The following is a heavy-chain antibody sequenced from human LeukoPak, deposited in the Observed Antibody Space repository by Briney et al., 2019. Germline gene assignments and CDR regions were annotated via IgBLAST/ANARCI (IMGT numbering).Heavy chain of an antibody. CDR1: GGSISSGSYY. V-gene: IGHV4-61*02. D-gene: IGHD3-10*01. CDR2: IYTSGSA. Sequence: SETLSLTCTVSGGSISSGSYYWSWIRQPAGKGLEWIGRIYTSGSANFNPSLKSRVTISVDTSKNQFSLKLSSVTAADTAVYYCARDGIREWFGESGGSWFDPWGQGTLVTVSS. CDR3: ARDGIREWFGESGGSWFDP. J-gene: IGHJ5*02.